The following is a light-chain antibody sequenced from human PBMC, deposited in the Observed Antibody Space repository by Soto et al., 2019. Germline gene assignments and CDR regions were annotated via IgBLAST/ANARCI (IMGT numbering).Light chain of an antibody. V-gene: IGLV1-44*01. CDR3: AAWDDSLCGRV. CDR2: NND. J-gene: IGLJ1*01. Sequence: QSVLTQPPSASGTPGQRVTISCSGSSSNIGANTVNWYQQLPGTAPKLLISNNDQRPSGVPDRFSGSKSGTSASLAISGLQSEDDADYYCAAWDDSLCGRVFGSGTKLTVL. CDR1: SSNIGANT.